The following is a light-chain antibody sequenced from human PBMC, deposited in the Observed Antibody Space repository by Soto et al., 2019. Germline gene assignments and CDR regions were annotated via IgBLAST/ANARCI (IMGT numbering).Light chain of an antibody. J-gene: IGKJ2*01. CDR3: QQYGISPVYA. Sequence: EIVLTQSPGTLSLSPGEGATLSCRASQTIRSTYLAWYQQKPGQAPRLLIYGGSSRATGIPVRFSGSGSGTDFTLTISRLEPEDFAVYYCQCQQYGISPVYAFGHGTKVEIK. CDR2: GGS. CDR1: QTIRSTY. V-gene: IGKV3-20*01.